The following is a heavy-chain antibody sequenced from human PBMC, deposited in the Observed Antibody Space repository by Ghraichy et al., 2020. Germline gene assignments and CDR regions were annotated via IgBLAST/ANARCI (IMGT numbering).Heavy chain of an antibody. CDR3: ARRWPTQSITIIVVRFYHDAFDI. CDR2: INHSGST. J-gene: IGHJ3*02. V-gene: IGHV4-34*01. Sequence: SETLSLTCAVYGGSFSGYYWSWIRQPPGKGLEWIGEINHSGSTNYNPSLKSRVTISVDTSKNQFSLKLSSVTAADTAVYYCARRWPTQSITIIVVRFYHDAFDIWGQGTLVTVSS. CDR1: GGSFSGYY. D-gene: IGHD3-22*01.